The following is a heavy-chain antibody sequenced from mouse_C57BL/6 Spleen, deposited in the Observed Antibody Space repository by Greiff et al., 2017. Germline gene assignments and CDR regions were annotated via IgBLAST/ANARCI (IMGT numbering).Heavy chain of an antibody. Sequence: EVQLQQSGPELVKPGASVKIPCKASGYTFTDYNMDWVKQSHGKSLEWIGDINPNNGGTNYNEKFKGKATLTVDKSSSTAYMELRSLTSEDTAVYYCARNYEYSYFDYWGQGTTLTVSS. CDR2: INPNNGGT. J-gene: IGHJ2*01. D-gene: IGHD2-4*01. CDR1: GYTFTDYN. CDR3: ARNYEYSYFDY. V-gene: IGHV1-18*01.